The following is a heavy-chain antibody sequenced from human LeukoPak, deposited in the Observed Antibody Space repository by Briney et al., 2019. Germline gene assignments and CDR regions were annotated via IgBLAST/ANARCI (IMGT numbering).Heavy chain of an antibody. Sequence: SVKVSCKASGGTFSSYAISWVRQAPGQGLEWMGGIIPIFGTANYARKFQGRVTITADESTSTAYMELSSLRSEDTAVYYCARAELYCSSTSCPTDYYYYYMDVWGKGTTVTVSS. D-gene: IGHD2-2*01. V-gene: IGHV1-69*01. J-gene: IGHJ6*03. CDR2: IIPIFGTA. CDR1: GGTFSSYA. CDR3: ARAELYCSSTSCPTDYYYYYMDV.